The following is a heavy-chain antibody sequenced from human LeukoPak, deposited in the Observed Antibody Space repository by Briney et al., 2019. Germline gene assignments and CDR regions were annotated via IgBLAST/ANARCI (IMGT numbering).Heavy chain of an antibody. CDR1: GGTFSSYA. J-gene: IGHJ4*02. CDR2: IIPIFGTA. D-gene: IGHD3-22*01. CDR3: ARELGTYYYGSSGYYAHFDY. Sequence: GASVKVSCKASGGTFSSYAISWVRQAPGQGLEWMGRIIPIFGTANYAQKFQGRVTITTDESTSTAYMELSSLRSEDTAVYYCARELGTYYYGSSGYYAHFDYWGQGTLVTVSS. V-gene: IGHV1-69*05.